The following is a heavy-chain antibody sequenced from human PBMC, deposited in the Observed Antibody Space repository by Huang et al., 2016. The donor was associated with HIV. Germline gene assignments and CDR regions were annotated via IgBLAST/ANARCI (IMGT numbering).Heavy chain of an antibody. V-gene: IGHV3-74*01. CDR2: INRDGSST. CDR3: ARDPRIQSWLNFFDY. Sequence: EVQLVESGGGLVQPGGSLRLSCAASGFSISSYWLHWVRQAPGKGGVGVSRINRDGSSTSYADSVKGRFTISRDNAKNTLYLQMNSLRAEDTAVYYCARDPRIQSWLNFFDYWGQGTLVSVSS. D-gene: IGHD3-22*01. J-gene: IGHJ4*02. CDR1: GFSISSYW.